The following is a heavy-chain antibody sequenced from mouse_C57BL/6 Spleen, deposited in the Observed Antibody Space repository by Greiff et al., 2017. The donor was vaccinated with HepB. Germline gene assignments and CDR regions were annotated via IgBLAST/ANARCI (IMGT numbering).Heavy chain of an antibody. D-gene: IGHD2-1*01. V-gene: IGHV1-39*01. CDR3: ARVQDGKIWWFNV. J-gene: IGHJ1*03. Sequence: EVQLQQSGPELVKPGASVKISCKASGYSFTDYYMNWVKQSNGKSLEWIGVINPNYGTTSYNQKFKGKATLTVDQSSSTAYMQINSLTSEDSAVYYCARVQDGKIWWFNVWGTGTTVTVSS. CDR2: INPNYGTT. CDR1: GYSFTDYY.